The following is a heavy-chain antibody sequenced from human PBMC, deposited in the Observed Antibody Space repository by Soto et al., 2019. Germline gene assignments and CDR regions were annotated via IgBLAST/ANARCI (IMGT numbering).Heavy chain of an antibody. Sequence: EVQLLESGGGLVQPGGSLRLSCAASGFTFSSYAMSWVRQAPGKGLEWVSAISGSGGSTYYADSVKGRFTISRDNSKNPLYLQMNSLRAEDTAVYYCAKDPDSSSSPPYYYYYYGMDVWGQGTTVTVSS. CDR2: ISGSGGST. CDR1: GFTFSSYA. V-gene: IGHV3-23*01. CDR3: AKDPDSSSSPPYYYYYYGMDV. J-gene: IGHJ6*02. D-gene: IGHD6-6*01.